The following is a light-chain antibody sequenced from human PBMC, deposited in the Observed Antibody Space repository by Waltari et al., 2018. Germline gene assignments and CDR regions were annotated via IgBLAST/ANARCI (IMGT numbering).Light chain of an antibody. J-gene: IGKJ4*01. V-gene: IGKV3D-15*01. CDR1: QSVRSS. CDR3: QQNSNWPLT. CDR2: GAS. Sequence: EIVMTQSQATLSLSPGERATLSCRASQSVRSSLAWYQQKPGQAPRLLIYGASSRATVIPDRFSGSGSGTEFTLTISSLEPEDVAVYYCQQNSNWPLTFGVGTKVEIK.